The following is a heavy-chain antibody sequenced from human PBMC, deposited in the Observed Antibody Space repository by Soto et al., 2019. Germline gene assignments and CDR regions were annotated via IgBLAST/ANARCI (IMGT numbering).Heavy chain of an antibody. CDR3: ARDESSSGFWD. D-gene: IGHD3-22*01. V-gene: IGHV4-4*02. J-gene: IGHJ4*02. CDR1: GGSISSSHW. CDR2: IYHSGST. Sequence: QVQLQESGPGLVKPSGTLSLTCAVSGGSISSSHWWNWVRQSPGKGLGWIGEIYHSGSTNYNPSLKSRVTISVDKYKNQFSLELTSVTAADTAVYYCARDESSSGFWDWGQGTLVIVSS.